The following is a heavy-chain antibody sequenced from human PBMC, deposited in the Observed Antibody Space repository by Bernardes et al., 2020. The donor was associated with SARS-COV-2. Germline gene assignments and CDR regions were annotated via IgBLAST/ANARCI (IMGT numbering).Heavy chain of an antibody. J-gene: IGHJ3*02. CDR2: ISYDGSNK. D-gene: IGHD3-22*01. CDR1: GFTFSSYG. CDR3: AKEWTPMSAFDI. V-gene: IGHV3-30*18. Sequence: GGSLRLSCAASGFTFSSYGMHWVRQAPGKGLEWVAVISYDGSNKYYADSVKGRFTISRDNSKNTLYLQMNSLRAEDTAVYYCAKEWTPMSAFDIWGQGTMVTVSS.